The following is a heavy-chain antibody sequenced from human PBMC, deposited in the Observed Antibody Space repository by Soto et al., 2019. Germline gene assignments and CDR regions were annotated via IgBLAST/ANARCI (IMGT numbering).Heavy chain of an antibody. CDR2: ISGSGGGT. Sequence: EVQLLESGGGLVQPGGSLRLSCAASGFTFSSYAMSWVRQAPGKGLEWVSAISGSGGGTYYGDSVKGRFTISKDNSKNTLYLQMNSLRAEDTAVYYCAKDSVIAVVGTCDYWGQGTLVTVSS. CDR3: AKDSVIAVVGTCDY. D-gene: IGHD6-19*01. V-gene: IGHV3-23*01. J-gene: IGHJ4*02. CDR1: GFTFSSYA.